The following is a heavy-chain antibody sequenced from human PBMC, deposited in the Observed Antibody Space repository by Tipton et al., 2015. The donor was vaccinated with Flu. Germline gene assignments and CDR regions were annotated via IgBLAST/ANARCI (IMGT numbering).Heavy chain of an antibody. CDR1: GDSISGDFY. V-gene: IGHV4-38-2*02. J-gene: IGHJ4*02. Sequence: TLSLTCAVSGDSISGDFYWGWIRQPPGKGLEWIGNTFHSGNTYLNPSLKSRVTISIDTSKNQFSLKLSSVTAADTAVYYCARDYGDYYFDSWGQGTLVTVSS. D-gene: IGHD4-17*01. CDR3: ARDYGDYYFDS. CDR2: TFHSGNT.